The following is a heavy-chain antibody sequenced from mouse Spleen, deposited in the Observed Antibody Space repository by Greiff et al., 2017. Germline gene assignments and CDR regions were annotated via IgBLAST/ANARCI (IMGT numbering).Heavy chain of an antibody. J-gene: IGHJ4*01. D-gene: IGHD2-5*01. CDR1: GYSITSDYA. CDR2: ISYSGST. Sequence: EVKLMESGPGLVKPSQSLSLTCTVTGYSITSDYAWNWIRQFPGNKLEWMGYISYSGSTSYNPSLKSRISITRDTSKNQFFLQLNSVTTEDTATYYCATSNYLYYAMDYWGQGTSVTVSS. CDR3: ATSNYLYYAMDY. V-gene: IGHV3-2*02.